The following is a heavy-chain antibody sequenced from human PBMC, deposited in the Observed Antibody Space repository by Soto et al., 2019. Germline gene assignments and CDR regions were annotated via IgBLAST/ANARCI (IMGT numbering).Heavy chain of an antibody. Sequence: ASVKVSCKASGYTFTSYAMHWVRQAPGQRLEWMGWINAGNGNTKYSQKFQGRVTITRDTSASTAYVELSSLRSEDTAVYYCARCWSGYSWPFDYWGQGTLVTVSS. CDR2: INAGNGNT. D-gene: IGHD3-3*01. CDR3: ARCWSGYSWPFDY. CDR1: GYTFTSYA. J-gene: IGHJ4*02. V-gene: IGHV1-3*01.